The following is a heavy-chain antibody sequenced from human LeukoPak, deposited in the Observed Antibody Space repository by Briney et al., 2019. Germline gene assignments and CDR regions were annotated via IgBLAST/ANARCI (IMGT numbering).Heavy chain of an antibody. CDR2: ISSSRSYI. Sequence: PGGSLRLSCAASGFTFSSYSMNWVRQAPGKGLEWVSSISSSRSYIYYADSVKGRFTISRDNAKNSLYLQMNSLRAEDTAVYYCARDTTGTVGPYYYYYMDVWGKGTTVTVSS. CDR3: ARDTTGTVGPYYYYYMDV. D-gene: IGHD1-1*01. CDR1: GFTFSSYS. J-gene: IGHJ6*03. V-gene: IGHV3-21*01.